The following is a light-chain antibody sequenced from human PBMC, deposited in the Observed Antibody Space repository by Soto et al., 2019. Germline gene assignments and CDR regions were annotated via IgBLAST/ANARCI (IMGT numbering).Light chain of an antibody. CDR1: SSDVGGYNY. Sequence: QSVLTQPASVSGSPGQSITISCTGTSSDVGGYNYVSWYQQYPGKAPKLMIYHVSNRPSGVSNRFSGSKSGNSASLTISGLQXEDEAXXXXXXXXXTXXXXXGTGT. CDR2: HVS. J-gene: IGLJ1*01. CDR3: XXXXXTXXXX. V-gene: IGLV2-14*01.